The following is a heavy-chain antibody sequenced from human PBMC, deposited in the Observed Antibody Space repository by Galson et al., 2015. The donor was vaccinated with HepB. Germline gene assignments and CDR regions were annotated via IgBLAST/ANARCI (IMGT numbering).Heavy chain of an antibody. CDR3: ARASLPYQLLGTFDI. CDR2: VIPVLVTA. CDR1: GGSISSSA. Sequence: SVKVSCKASGGSISSSAISWVRQAPGQGLEWMGGVIPVLVTADYAQKFQGRVTIVADESTTTAYMELSSLRSGDTAVYYCARASLPYQLLGTFDIWGQGTMVTVSS. D-gene: IGHD2-2*01. J-gene: IGHJ3*02. V-gene: IGHV1-69*13.